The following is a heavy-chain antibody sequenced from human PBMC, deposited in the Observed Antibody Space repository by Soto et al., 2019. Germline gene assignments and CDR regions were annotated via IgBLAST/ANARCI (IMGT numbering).Heavy chain of an antibody. CDR2: ISGSGGDI. V-gene: IGHV3-23*01. CDR3: AKGGRGSSGLDFDY. Sequence: EVQLLESGGGLVQPGGSLRLSCAASGFTFSIYAMSWVRQAPGKGLGWVSTISGSGGDIYYADSLKGRFIISRDNPKYTLSLQMDSVRDEDTAVYYCAKGGRGSSGLDFDYWGQGTLVTVSS. D-gene: IGHD6-6*01. J-gene: IGHJ4*02. CDR1: GFTFSIYA.